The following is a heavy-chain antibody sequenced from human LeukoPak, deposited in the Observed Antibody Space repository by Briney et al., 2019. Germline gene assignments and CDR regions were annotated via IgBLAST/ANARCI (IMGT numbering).Heavy chain of an antibody. Sequence: SETLSLTCAVYGGSFSGNYWSWIRQPPGEGLEWIGEINHSGSTNYNPSLKSRVTISVDASKNQVSLKLNSVTAADTAVYYCARRRGGDGKYFQHWGQGTLVTVSS. CDR1: GGSFSGNY. V-gene: IGHV4-34*01. J-gene: IGHJ1*01. CDR3: ARRRGGDGKYFQH. CDR2: INHSGST. D-gene: IGHD2-21*01.